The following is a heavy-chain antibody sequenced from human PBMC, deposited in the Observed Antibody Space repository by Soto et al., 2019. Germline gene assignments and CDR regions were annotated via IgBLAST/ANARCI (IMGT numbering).Heavy chain of an antibody. Sequence: SETLSLTCAVSGGSISSGGYSWSWIRQPPGKGLEWIGYIYHSGSTYYNPSLKSRVTISVDRSKNQFSLKLSSVTAADTAVYYCASFSSGYLDYWGQGTLVTVSS. CDR1: GGSISSGGYS. CDR2: IYHSGST. CDR3: ASFSSGYLDY. J-gene: IGHJ4*02. V-gene: IGHV4-30-2*01. D-gene: IGHD3-3*01.